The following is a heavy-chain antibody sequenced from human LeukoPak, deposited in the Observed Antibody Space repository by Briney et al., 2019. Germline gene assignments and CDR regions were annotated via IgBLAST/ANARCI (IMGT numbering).Heavy chain of an antibody. Sequence: GGSLTLSCAASGFTFSMYWMQWLRQAPGKGRVGLLRTNSDGINTTHAHSVKGRFTMSRDTAKKTIYMKMNSLRAEDRAVYYCARTGERGCSVGSGTQNWFD. D-gene: IGHD5/OR15-5a*01. CDR3: ARTGERGCSVGSGTQNWFD. J-gene: IGHJ5*02. CDR1: GFTFSMYW. V-gene: IGHV3-74*03. CDR2: TNSDGINT.